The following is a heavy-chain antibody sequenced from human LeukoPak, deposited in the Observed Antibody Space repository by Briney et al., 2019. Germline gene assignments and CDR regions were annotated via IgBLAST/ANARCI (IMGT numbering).Heavy chain of an antibody. CDR2: TSGDEDST. CDR1: VLTFKNFA. D-gene: IGHD6-19*01. V-gene: IGHV3-23*01. CDR3: TIDLMTGFSSGWHFAY. Sequence: SGGSLRLSCAASVLTFKNFAMSWVRQAPGKGLEWLAVTSGDEDSTHYADSVRGHFVISTDNSKNTSFLHMNSLRAEDTAVYYCTIDLMTGFSSGWHFAYWGQGALVTVSS. J-gene: IGHJ4*02.